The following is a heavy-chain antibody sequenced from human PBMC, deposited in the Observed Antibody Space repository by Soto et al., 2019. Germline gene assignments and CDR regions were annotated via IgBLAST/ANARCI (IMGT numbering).Heavy chain of an antibody. CDR3: ARLEPEYYYDSSGYEKYYFDY. CDR2: IIPIFATA. V-gene: IGHV1-69*12. D-gene: IGHD3-22*01. Sequence: QVQLVQSGAEVKKPGSSVKVSCKASGGTFSSYAISWVRQAPGQGLEWMGGIIPIFATANYAQKFQGRVTIIADESTSTAYMELSSPRSEDTAVYYCARLEPEYYYDSSGYEKYYFDYWGQGTLVTVSS. CDR1: GGTFSSYA. J-gene: IGHJ4*02.